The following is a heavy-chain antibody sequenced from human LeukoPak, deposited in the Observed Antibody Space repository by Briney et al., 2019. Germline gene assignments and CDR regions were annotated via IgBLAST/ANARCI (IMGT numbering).Heavy chain of an antibody. CDR3: ATVRVVVVRGAKPYYYGMDV. J-gene: IGHJ6*04. V-gene: IGHV1-69*04. CDR1: VGTFSSYA. D-gene: IGHD3-10*01. CDR2: IIPILGIA. Sequence: ASVKVSCKASVGTFSSYAISWVRQAPGQGLEWMGSIIPILGIANYAQKFQGRVTMTEDTSTDTAYMELSSLRSEDTAVYYCATVRVVVVRGAKPYYYGMDVWGKGTTVTVSS.